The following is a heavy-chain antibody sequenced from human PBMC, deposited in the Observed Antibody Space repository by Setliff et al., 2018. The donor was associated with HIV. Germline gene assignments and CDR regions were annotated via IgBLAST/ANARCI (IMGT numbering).Heavy chain of an antibody. CDR3: ARGREVIRDTYYFYFYMDV. CDR1: GGSISSGVYY. Sequence: SETLSLTCTVSGGSISSGVYYWSWIRQHPGKGLEWIGYIYYSGSTYYNPSLTSRVTISVDTSKNQFSLKLSSVTAADTAVYYCARGREVIRDTYYFYFYMDVWSRGSPVTVS. V-gene: IGHV4-31*03. CDR2: IYYSGST. J-gene: IGHJ6*03. D-gene: IGHD5-18*01.